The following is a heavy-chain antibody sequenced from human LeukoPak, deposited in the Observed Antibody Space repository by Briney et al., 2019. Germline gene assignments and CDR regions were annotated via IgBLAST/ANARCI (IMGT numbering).Heavy chain of an antibody. CDR1: GFTFNNFA. CDR3: AKADIVATINNFDY. J-gene: IGHJ4*02. D-gene: IGHD5-12*01. CDR2: IRGGGDST. V-gene: IGHV3-23*01. Sequence: SGGSLRLSCAASGFTFNNFAMRWVRQTPEKELEWVSGIRGGGDSTYYVDPVKDRFTISRDNFKKTLYLQMNSLRAEDTAVYYCAKADIVATINNFDYWGQGTLVTVSS.